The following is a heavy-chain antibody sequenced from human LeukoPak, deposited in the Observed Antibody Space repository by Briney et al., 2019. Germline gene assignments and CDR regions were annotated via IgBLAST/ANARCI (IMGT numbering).Heavy chain of an antibody. V-gene: IGHV3-30*02. D-gene: IGHD5-18*01. Sequence: GGSLRHTCAASGFTFSNYGLHWVRQAPRKGLEWVAFIRYDGNNKFYADSVKGRFTISRDNSKNTLYLQMSSLRAEDTAVYYCSRAGGGYSYGYYMDVWGKGTTVSIS. CDR3: SRAGGGYSYGYYMDV. CDR1: GFTFSNYG. CDR2: IRYDGNNK. J-gene: IGHJ6*03.